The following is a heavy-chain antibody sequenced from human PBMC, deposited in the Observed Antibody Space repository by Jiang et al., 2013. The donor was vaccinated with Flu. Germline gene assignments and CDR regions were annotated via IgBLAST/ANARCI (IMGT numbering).Heavy chain of an antibody. CDR2: IIPILGIA. J-gene: IGHJ4*02. V-gene: IGHV1-69*04. Sequence: AEVKRPGSSVNVSCKASGGTFSSYTINWVRQAPGQGLEWMGRIIPILGIANYAQKFQGRVTITADKSTSTAYMELSSLRSEDTAVYYCAREYYSDSSSGANSYYFDYWGQGTLVTVSS. CDR1: GGTFSSYT. CDR3: AREYYSDSSSGANSYYFDY. D-gene: IGHD3-22*01.